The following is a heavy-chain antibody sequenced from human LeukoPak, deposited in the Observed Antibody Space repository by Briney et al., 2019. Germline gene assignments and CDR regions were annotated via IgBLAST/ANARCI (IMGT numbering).Heavy chain of an antibody. J-gene: IGHJ4*02. V-gene: IGHV1-8*01. CDR1: GYTFTSYD. CDR3: AREDPRRYFDY. Sequence: ASVKVSCKASGYTFTSYDINWVRQATGQGLEWMGWMNPNSGNTGYALKFQGRVTMTRNTSISTAYMELSSLRSEDTAVYYCAREDPRRYFDYWGQGTLVTVSS. D-gene: IGHD2-15*01. CDR2: MNPNSGNT.